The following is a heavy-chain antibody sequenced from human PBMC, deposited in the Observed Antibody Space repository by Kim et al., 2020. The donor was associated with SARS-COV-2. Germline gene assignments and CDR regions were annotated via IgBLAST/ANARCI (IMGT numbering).Heavy chain of an antibody. Sequence: SETLSLTCTVSGGSISSGGYYWSWIRQHPGKGLEWIGYIYYSGSTYYNPSLKSRVTISVDTSKNQFSLKLSSVTAADTAVYYCAISSGSVFDYWGQGTLVTVSS. CDR3: AISSGSVFDY. V-gene: IGHV4-31*03. CDR1: GGSISSGGYY. D-gene: IGHD3-10*01. CDR2: IYYSGST. J-gene: IGHJ4*02.